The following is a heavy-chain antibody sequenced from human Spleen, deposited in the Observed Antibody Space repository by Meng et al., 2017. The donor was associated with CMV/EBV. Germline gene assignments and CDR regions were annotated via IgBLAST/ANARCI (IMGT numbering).Heavy chain of an antibody. CDR1: GFTLSRYA. D-gene: IGHD3-3*01. CDR3: ARGGRTYYDFWSGYSQYYYGMDV. V-gene: IGHV3-30*14. J-gene: IGHJ6*02. CDR2: ISYDGRNK. Sequence: GESLKISCAASGFTLSRYAMHWVRQTPGKGLEWVAIISYDGRNKNYADSVKGRFTISRDTSKNSLYLQMNSLRAGDTAVYYCARGGRTYYDFWSGYSQYYYGMDVWGQGTTVTVSS.